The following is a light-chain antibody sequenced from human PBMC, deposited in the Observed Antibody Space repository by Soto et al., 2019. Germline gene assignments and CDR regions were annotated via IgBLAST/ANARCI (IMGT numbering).Light chain of an antibody. V-gene: IGKV1-9*01. J-gene: IGKJ5*01. CDR1: QSISSY. CDR2: AAS. Sequence: MPITNSPSSLSASVLYRVTITCRASQSISSYLAWYQQKPGKAPKLLIYAASTLQSGVPSRFSGSGSGTDFTLTISSLQPEDFATYYCQQLNSYPITFGQGTRLEI. CDR3: QQLNSYPIT.